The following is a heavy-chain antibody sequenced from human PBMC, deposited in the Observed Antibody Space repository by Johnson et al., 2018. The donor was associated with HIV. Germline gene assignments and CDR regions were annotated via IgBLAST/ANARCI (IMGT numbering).Heavy chain of an antibody. V-gene: IGHV3-23*04. D-gene: IGHD3-10*01. Sequence: VQLVESGGGLVQPGGSLRLSCAASGFTFSSYAMSWVRQAPGKGLEWVSAISGSGGSTYYADSVKGRFTISRDNSKNTLYRQRNSRRAEDTAVYYCAKGRAGAGGAFDIWGQGTMVTVSS. CDR1: GFTFSSYA. CDR3: AKGRAGAGGAFDI. J-gene: IGHJ3*02. CDR2: ISGSGGST.